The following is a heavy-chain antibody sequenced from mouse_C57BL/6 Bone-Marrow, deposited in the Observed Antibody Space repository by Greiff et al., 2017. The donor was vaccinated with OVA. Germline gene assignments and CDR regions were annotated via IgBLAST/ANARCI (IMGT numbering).Heavy chain of an antibody. CDR1: GYTFTSYW. J-gene: IGHJ2*01. Sequence: QVQLQQPGAELVMPGASVKLSCKASGYTFTSYWMHWVKQRPGPGLEWIGEIDPSDSYTNYNQKFKGKSTLTVDKSSSTADMQLSSLTSEDAAVYYCAREGSYWGQGTTLTVSS. CDR3: AREGSY. CDR2: IDPSDSYT. V-gene: IGHV1-69*01.